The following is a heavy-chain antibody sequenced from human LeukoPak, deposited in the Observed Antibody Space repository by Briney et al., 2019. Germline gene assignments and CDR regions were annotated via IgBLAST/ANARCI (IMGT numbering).Heavy chain of an antibody. J-gene: IGHJ3*02. CDR1: GGSFSGYY. Sequence: SETLSLTCAVYGGSFSGYYWSWIRQPPGKGLEWIGEINHSGSTNYNPSLKSRVTISVDTSKNQFSLKLSSVTAADTAVYYCARDDSGDRGAFDIWGQGTMVTVSS. CDR3: ARDDSGDRGAFDI. D-gene: IGHD7-27*01. V-gene: IGHV4-34*01. CDR2: INHSGST.